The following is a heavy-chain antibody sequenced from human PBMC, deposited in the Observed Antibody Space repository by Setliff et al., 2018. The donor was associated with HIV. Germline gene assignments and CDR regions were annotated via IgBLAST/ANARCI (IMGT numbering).Heavy chain of an antibody. D-gene: IGHD4-17*01. CDR1: GASITSHY. V-gene: IGHV4-59*11. J-gene: IGHJ4*02. CDR2: IYSTGST. CDR3: AKGAGFYGDYAFDY. Sequence: PSETLSLTCTVSGASITSHYWSWIRQSPGRELEWIGYIYSTGSTNYNPSLQSRVSISMDASKNTFSLKVTSVTSADTAVYYCAKGAGFYGDYAFDYWGQGNLVTSPQ.